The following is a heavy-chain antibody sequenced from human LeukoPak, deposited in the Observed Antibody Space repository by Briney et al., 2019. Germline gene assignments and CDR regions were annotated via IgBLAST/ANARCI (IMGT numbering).Heavy chain of an antibody. CDR3: ATGHSSGWFDY. J-gene: IGHJ4*02. Sequence: SETLSLTCTVSGGSVSSDYWSCIRQSPRTGLEWIVYIYYPTTTNYNPSLTSRVTMSLDTSKTHFSLALTSVTGADTAVYFCATGHSSGWFDYWGPGTLVTVSS. V-gene: IGHV4-59*02. CDR2: IYYPTTT. D-gene: IGHD6-19*01. CDR1: GGSVSSDY.